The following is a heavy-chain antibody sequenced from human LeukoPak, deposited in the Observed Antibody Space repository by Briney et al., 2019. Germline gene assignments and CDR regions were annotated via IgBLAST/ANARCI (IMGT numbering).Heavy chain of an antibody. CDR1: GFTFSNYG. J-gene: IGHJ3*02. CDR2: IWFDGIRK. Sequence: GGSLRLSCAASGFTFSNYGTHWVRQVPGNGLEWVAAIWFDGIRKYYAASVKGRLTITRDNSKNTLYLQMNSLRAEDTAVYYCARDLEDSSPFGAFDMWGQGTMVTVSS. D-gene: IGHD3-22*01. CDR3: ARDLEDSSPFGAFDM. V-gene: IGHV3-33*01.